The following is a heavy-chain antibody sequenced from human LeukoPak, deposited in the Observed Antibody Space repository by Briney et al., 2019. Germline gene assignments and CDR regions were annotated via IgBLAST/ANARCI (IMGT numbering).Heavy chain of an antibody. CDR3: AKNTYYYDSSGYYPTWYFDY. Sequence: GGSLRLSCAASGFTFSSYAMSWVRQAPGKGLVWVSAISGSGGSTYYADSVKGRFTISRDNSKNTLYLQMNSLRAEDTAVYYCAKNTYYYDSSGYYPTWYFDYWGQGTLVTVSS. D-gene: IGHD3-22*01. J-gene: IGHJ4*02. CDR2: ISGSGGST. CDR1: GFTFSSYA. V-gene: IGHV3-23*01.